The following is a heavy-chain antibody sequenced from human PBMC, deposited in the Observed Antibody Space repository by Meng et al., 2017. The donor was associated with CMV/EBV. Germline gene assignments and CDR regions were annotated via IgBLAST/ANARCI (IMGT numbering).Heavy chain of an antibody. CDR1: GFTFSNAW. CDR3: TTVVGMIVVVI. J-gene: IGHJ4*02. D-gene: IGHD3-22*01. Sequence: SGAASGFTFSNAWMSWVRQAPGKGLEWVGRIKSKTDGGTTDYAAPVKGRFTISRDDSKNTLYLQMNSLKTEDTAVYYCTTVVGMIVVVIWGQGTLVTVSS. CDR2: IKSKTDGGTT. V-gene: IGHV3-15*01.